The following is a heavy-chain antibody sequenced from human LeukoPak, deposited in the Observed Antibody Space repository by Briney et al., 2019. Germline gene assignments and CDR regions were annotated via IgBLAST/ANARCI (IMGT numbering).Heavy chain of an antibody. CDR3: ASGERGDYDFDY. CDR1: GYSISSGYY. J-gene: IGHJ4*02. D-gene: IGHD4-17*01. CDR2: IYHSGST. V-gene: IGHV4-38-2*02. Sequence: SETLSLTCTVSGYSISSGYYWGWIRQPPGKGLEWIGSIYHSGSTYYSPSLKSRVTISVDTSKNQFSLKLSSVTAADTAVYYCASGERGDYDFDYWGQGTLVTVSS.